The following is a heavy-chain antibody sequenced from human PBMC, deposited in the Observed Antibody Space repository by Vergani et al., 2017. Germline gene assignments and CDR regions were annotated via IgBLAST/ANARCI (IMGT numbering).Heavy chain of an antibody. J-gene: IGHJ4*02. CDR1: GFPLNIYA. CDR2: ISASGGTT. V-gene: IGHV3-23*01. Sequence: EVQLLESGGGLVQPGGSLRLSCAASGFPLNIYAMSWVRQAPGKGLEWVSTISASGGTTYYADSVKGRFTVSRDNSKSTLYLQMNSLRAEDTAVYYCATSGGYIDYWGQGTLVTVSS. D-gene: IGHD6-25*01. CDR3: ATSGGYIDY.